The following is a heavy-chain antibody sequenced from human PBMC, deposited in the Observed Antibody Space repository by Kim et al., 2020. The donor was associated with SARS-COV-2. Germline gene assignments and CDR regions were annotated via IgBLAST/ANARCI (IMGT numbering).Heavy chain of an antibody. J-gene: IGHJ6*02. V-gene: IGHV3-7*03. D-gene: IGHD6-13*01. CDR2: IKQDGSEK. CDR3: ARGSYSSSWYGTLYYYYGMDV. CDR1: GFTFSSYW. Sequence: GGSLRLSCAASGFTFSSYWMSWVRQAPGKGLEWVANIKQDGSEKYYVDSVKGRFTISRDNAKNSLYLQMNSLRAEDTAVYYCARGSYSSSWYGTLYYYYGMDVWGQGTTVTVSS.